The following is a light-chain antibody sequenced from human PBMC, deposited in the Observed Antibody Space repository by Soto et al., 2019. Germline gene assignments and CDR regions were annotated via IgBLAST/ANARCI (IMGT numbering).Light chain of an antibody. CDR1: RTVRNSY. CDR2: DAS. Sequence: LIWSPGALSLSPVESDTLSCKASRTVRNSYLAWYQQKPGQAPRLLIYDASTRATGIPARFSGGGSGTDFTLTISRLEPEDFAVYYCQQYNSYPLTFGRGTKVDIK. J-gene: IGKJ4*01. V-gene: IGKV3-20*01. CDR3: QQYNSYPLT.